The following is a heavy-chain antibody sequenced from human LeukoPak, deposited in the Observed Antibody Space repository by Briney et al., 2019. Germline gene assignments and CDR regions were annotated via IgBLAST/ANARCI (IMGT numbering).Heavy chain of an antibody. Sequence: SETLSLTCTVSGGSISSYYWSWIRQPAGKGLEWIGRIYTRGSTNYNPSLKSRVTMSVDTSKNQFSLKLSSVTAADTAVYYCARDRRVHYGSGSHQTYYYYGMDVWGQGTTVTVSS. CDR3: ARDRRVHYGSGSHQTYYYYGMDV. J-gene: IGHJ6*02. CDR1: GGSISSYY. CDR2: IYTRGST. V-gene: IGHV4-4*07. D-gene: IGHD3-10*01.